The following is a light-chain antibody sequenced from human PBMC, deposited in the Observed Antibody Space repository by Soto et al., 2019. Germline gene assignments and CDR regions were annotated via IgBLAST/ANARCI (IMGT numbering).Light chain of an antibody. Sequence: IVLTQSPATLSVSPGESATLSCRASQTIRSNYLAWYQQKPGQAPSLLIYGTSSRATGIPDRFSGSGSGTDFTLTISRLEPEDSAIYYCQQYVSWTFGQGTKVEIK. CDR3: QQYVSWT. V-gene: IGKV3-20*01. CDR2: GTS. CDR1: QTIRSNY. J-gene: IGKJ1*01.